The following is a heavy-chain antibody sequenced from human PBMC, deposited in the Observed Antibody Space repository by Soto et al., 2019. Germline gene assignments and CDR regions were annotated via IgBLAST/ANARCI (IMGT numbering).Heavy chain of an antibody. CDR2: INQDSSQR. CDR3: ARQVGHY. Sequence: GGSMRLPWAALGFINKNFGMSWMRQAPGKGLEWVANINQDSSQRYYVDSVKGRFTISRDNAKNSLYLEVNSLRSEDTAVYYCARQVGHYWGQGILVTVS. J-gene: IGHJ4*02. CDR1: GFINKNFG. V-gene: IGHV3-7*05.